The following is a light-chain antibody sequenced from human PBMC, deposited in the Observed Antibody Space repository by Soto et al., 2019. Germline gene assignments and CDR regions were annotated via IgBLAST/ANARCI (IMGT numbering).Light chain of an antibody. J-gene: IGKJ3*01. CDR1: QSVRSTY. Sequence: ENVLTQSPGTLSLSPGERATLSCRASQSVRSTYLAWYQQKPGQAPWLLIYGSSTRAAGIPDRFSGSGSGTDFTLTISRLEPEDFAVYYCQQYFTSPPTFGPGAKVEIK. CDR3: QQYFTSPPT. CDR2: GSS. V-gene: IGKV3-20*01.